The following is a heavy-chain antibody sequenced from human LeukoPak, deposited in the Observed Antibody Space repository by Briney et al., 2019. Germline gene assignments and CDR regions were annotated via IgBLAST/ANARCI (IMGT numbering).Heavy chain of an antibody. D-gene: IGHD3-16*01. CDR1: GFTLSSYG. V-gene: IGHV3-30*03. Sequence: GGSLRLSCAASGFTLSSYGMHWVRQAPGKGLEWVAVIAYDGSHEYYADSVKGRFTISRDNPKSTLYLQMHSLRAEDTAVYYCAREISRFGIWGQGTLVTVSS. J-gene: IGHJ4*02. CDR2: IAYDGSHE. CDR3: AREISRFGI.